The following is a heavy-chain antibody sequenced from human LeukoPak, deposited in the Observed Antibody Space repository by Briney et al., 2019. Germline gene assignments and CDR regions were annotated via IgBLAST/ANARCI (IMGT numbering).Heavy chain of an antibody. D-gene: IGHD3-9*01. CDR3: ARDTTGTDGMDV. CDR2: ISGDDNT. J-gene: IGHJ6*02. CDR1: GFTVSSNS. V-gene: IGHV3-53*01. Sequence: GGSLRLSCAASGFTVSSNSMNWVRKAPGKGLDWVSVISGDDNTYYADSVKGRFTISRDNSKNTLYLQMNSLRAEDTAVYYCARDTTGTDGMDVWGQGTTVTVSS.